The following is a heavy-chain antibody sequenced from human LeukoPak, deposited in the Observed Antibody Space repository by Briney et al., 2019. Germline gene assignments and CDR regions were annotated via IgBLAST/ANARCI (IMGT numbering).Heavy chain of an antibody. Sequence: SETLSLTCAVYGGSFSGYYWSWIRQPPGKGLEWIGEINHSGSTNYNPSPKSRVTISVDTSKNQFSLKLSSVTAADTAVYYCARDGGVPAAIGDYYMDVWGKGTTVTVSS. D-gene: IGHD2-2*02. CDR2: INHSGST. V-gene: IGHV4-34*01. J-gene: IGHJ6*03. CDR1: GGSFSGYY. CDR3: ARDGGVPAAIGDYYMDV.